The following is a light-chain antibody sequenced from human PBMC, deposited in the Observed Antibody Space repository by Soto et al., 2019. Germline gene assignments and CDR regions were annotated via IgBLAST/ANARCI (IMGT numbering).Light chain of an antibody. J-gene: IGLJ1*01. Sequence: QSALTQPASVSGSPGQSITISCTGTSSDVGGYNYVSWYQQHPGKAPKLMMYEVNNRPSAVSNRFSGSRSGNTASLTISGLQAEDEADYYCSSYTSNTTYVFGTGTKLTVL. CDR1: SSDVGGYNY. CDR2: EVN. V-gene: IGLV2-14*01. CDR3: SSYTSNTTYV.